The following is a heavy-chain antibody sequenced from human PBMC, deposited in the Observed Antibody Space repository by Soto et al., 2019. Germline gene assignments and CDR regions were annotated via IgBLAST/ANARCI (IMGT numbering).Heavy chain of an antibody. CDR2: ISYDGSNK. V-gene: IGHV3-30*18. J-gene: IGHJ6*02. Sequence: QVQLVESGGGVVQPGRSLRLSCAASGFTFSSYGMHWVRQAPGKGLEWVAVISYDGSNKYYADSVKGRFTISRDNSKNTLYLQMNSLRDEDTAVYYCAKEPVSYGLYYGMDVWGQGPTVTVSS. CDR3: AKEPVSYGLYYGMDV. D-gene: IGHD5-18*01. CDR1: GFTFSSYG.